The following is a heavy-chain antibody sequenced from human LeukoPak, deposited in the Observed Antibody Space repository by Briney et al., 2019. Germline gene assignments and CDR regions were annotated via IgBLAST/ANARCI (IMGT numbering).Heavy chain of an antibody. CDR1: GFTFSHDW. J-gene: IGHJ6*03. V-gene: IGHV3-48*01. CDR3: ARDRHVPGLYYYYMDV. CDR2: VSSSSATI. Sequence: GGSLRLSCAASGFTFSHDWMNWVRQAPGKGLESVSYVSSSSATIFYADSVKGRFTISRDNAKNSLYLQMNSLRPEDTAVYFCARDRHVPGLYYYYMDVWGKGTTVTVSS. D-gene: IGHD6-6*01.